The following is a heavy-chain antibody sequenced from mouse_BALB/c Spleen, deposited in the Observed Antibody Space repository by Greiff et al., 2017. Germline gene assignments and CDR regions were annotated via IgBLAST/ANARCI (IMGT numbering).Heavy chain of an antibody. D-gene: IGHD2-10*01. Sequence: VQLQQSGAELVRPGTSVKVSCKASGYAFTNYLIEWVKQRPGQGLEWIGVINPGSGGTNYNEKFKGKATLTADKSSSTAYMQLSSLTSDDAAVYFCASPYYGNYGAMDYWGQGTSVTVAA. V-gene: IGHV1-54*01. J-gene: IGHJ4*01. CDR3: ASPYYGNYGAMDY. CDR1: GYAFTNYL. CDR2: INPGSGGT.